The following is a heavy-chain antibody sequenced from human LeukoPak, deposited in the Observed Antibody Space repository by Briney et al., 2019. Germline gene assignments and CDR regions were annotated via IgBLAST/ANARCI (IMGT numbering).Heavy chain of an antibody. D-gene: IGHD3-3*01. CDR2: MNPNSGNT. V-gene: IGHV1-8*01. CDR1: AYTCTSYD. CDR3: ARGDDYDFSGGQGT. J-gene: IGHJ5*02. Sequence: GASVKDSCKASAYTCTSYDINLVRQAIGQGLEWMGWMNPNSGNTGYAQKFQGRVTMTRNTSISTAYMELSSLRSEDTAVYYCARGDDYDFSGGQGTWGQGTLVTVSS.